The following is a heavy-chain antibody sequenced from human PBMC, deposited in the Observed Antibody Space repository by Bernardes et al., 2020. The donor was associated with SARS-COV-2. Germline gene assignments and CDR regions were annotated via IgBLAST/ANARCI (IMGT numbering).Heavy chain of an antibody. Sequence: ASVKVSCKASGYTFTGYYMHWVRQAPGQGLEWMGWINPKSGGTNYAQKFQGRVTMTRDTSISTAYMELSRLRSDDTAVYYCARYGATTVTNDGYYYYGMDVWGQGTTVTVSS. CDR3: ARYGATTVTNDGYYYYGMDV. J-gene: IGHJ6*02. CDR1: GYTFTGYY. V-gene: IGHV1-2*02. D-gene: IGHD4-17*01. CDR2: INPKSGGT.